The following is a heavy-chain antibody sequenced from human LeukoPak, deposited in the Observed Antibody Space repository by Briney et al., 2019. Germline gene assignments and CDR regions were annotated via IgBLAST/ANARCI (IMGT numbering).Heavy chain of an antibody. CDR1: GYTFTNYA. CDR2: INTDTGNP. V-gene: IGHV7-4-1*02. CDR3: ARTLFGDQYQLLHNWFDP. D-gene: IGHD2-2*01. J-gene: IGHJ5*02. Sequence: ASVKVSCKASGYTFTNYAMNWVRQAPGQGLEWMGWINTDTGNPTYAQGLTGRLVFSLDTSASTAYLQISSLKAEDTAIYYCARTLFGDQYQLLHNWFDPWGQGTLVTVSS.